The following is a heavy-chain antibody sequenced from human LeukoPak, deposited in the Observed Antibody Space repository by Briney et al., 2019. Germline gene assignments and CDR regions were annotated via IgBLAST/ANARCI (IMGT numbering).Heavy chain of an antibody. V-gene: IGHV3-21*01. D-gene: IGHD6-19*01. J-gene: IGHJ3*02. CDR2: ISSSSSYI. CDR1: GFTFSSYS. Sequence: PGGSLRLSCAASGFTFSSYSMNWVRQAPGKGLEWVSSISSSSSYIYYADSVKGRFTISRDNAKNSLYLQINSLRAEDTAVYYCGRGTAVAGTRGAFDIWGQGTMVTVSS. CDR3: GRGTAVAGTRGAFDI.